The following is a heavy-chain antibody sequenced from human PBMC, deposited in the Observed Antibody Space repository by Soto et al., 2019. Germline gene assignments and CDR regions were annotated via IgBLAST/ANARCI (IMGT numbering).Heavy chain of an antibody. D-gene: IGHD5-12*01. CDR2: FYHSGNT. Sequence: PSETLSLTCAVSGYSISSGYYWGWIRQPPGKGLEWIGSFYHSGNTYYNPSLKSRVTISVDTSKNQFSLKLSSVTAADTAVYYCARTGDGYNWYYFDYWGQGTLVTVS. CDR3: ARTGDGYNWYYFDY. CDR1: GYSISSGYY. V-gene: IGHV4-38-2*01. J-gene: IGHJ4*02.